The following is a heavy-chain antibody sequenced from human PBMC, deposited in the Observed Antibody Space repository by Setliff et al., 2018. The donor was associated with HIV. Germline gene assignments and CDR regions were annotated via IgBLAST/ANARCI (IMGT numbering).Heavy chain of an antibody. Sequence: PETLSLTCNVSGVSISAYYWSWIRQPPGKGLEWVGYVYYGGVTNYNPSLKSRLTISVDTSKNQFSLALSSVTAADTAVYYCAYSTGWYYFDYWGHGTLVTVSS. CDR1: GVSISAYY. J-gene: IGHJ4*01. D-gene: IGHD6-19*01. V-gene: IGHV4-59*01. CDR2: VYYGGVT. CDR3: AYSTGWYYFDY.